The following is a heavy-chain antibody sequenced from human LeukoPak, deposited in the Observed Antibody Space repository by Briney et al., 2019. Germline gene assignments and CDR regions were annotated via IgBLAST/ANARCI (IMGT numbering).Heavy chain of an antibody. CDR1: GFTFSNAW. J-gene: IGHJ4*02. Sequence: GGSLRLSCAASGFTFSNAWMSWVRQAPGKGLEWVGRIKSKTDGGTTDYAAPVKGRFTISRDDSKNTLYLQMNSLKTEDTAVYYCTTDPRIAAHFFDYWGQGTLVTVSS. V-gene: IGHV3-15*01. CDR2: IKSKTDGGTT. D-gene: IGHD6-6*01. CDR3: TTDPRIAAHFFDY.